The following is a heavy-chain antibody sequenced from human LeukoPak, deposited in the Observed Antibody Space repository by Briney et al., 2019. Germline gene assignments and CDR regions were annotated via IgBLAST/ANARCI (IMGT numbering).Heavy chain of an antibody. J-gene: IGHJ4*02. CDR3: ERGDSVAGFDY. CDR2: INPSGGST. V-gene: IGHV1-46*01. Sequence: ASVKVSCKASGYTFTSYYMHWVRQAPGQGLEWIGIINPSGGSTSYAQKFQGRVKMTRDTTTSTVYMELSSLRSGDTARYYCERGDSVAGFDYWGQGTLVTVSS. CDR1: GYTFTSYY. D-gene: IGHD6-19*01.